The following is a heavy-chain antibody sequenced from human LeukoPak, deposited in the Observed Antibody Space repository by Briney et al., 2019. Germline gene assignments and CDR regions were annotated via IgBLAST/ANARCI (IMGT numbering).Heavy chain of an antibody. CDR3: AKGTYYGDYALDY. Sequence: GGSLRLSXAASGFTFSGCGMHWVRQAPGKGLEWVAFIRYDGSNKYYADSVKGRFTISRDNSKNTLYLQMNSLRAEDTAVYYCAKGTYYGDYALDYWGQGTLVTVSS. CDR1: GFTFSGCG. J-gene: IGHJ4*02. CDR2: IRYDGSNK. D-gene: IGHD4-17*01. V-gene: IGHV3-30*02.